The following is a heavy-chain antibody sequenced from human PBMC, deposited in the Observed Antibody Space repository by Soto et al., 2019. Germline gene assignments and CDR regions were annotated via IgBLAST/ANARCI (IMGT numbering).Heavy chain of an antibody. CDR3: ARDPRAYCGGDCPLGY. Sequence: GGSLRLSCAASGFTFSSYSMNWVRQAPGKGLEWVSSISSSSSYIYYADSVKGRFTISRDNAKNSLYLQMNSLRAEDTAVYYCARDPRAYCGGDCPLGYWGQGTLVTVSS. D-gene: IGHD2-21*02. CDR2: ISSSSSYI. V-gene: IGHV3-21*01. CDR1: GFTFSSYS. J-gene: IGHJ4*02.